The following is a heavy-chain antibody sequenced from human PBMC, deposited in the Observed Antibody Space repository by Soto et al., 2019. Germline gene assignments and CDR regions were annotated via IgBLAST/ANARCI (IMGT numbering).Heavy chain of an antibody. CDR2: INPSGGST. V-gene: IGHV1-46*01. CDR1: GYTFTSYY. Sequence: GASVKVSCKASGYTFTSYYMHWVRQAPGQGFEWMGIINPSGGSTSYAQKFQGRVTMTRDTSTSTVYMELSSLRSEDTAVYYCARDGGRRDTAMGYYFDYWGQGTLVTVSS. CDR3: ARDGGRRDTAMGYYFDY. J-gene: IGHJ4*02. D-gene: IGHD5-18*01.